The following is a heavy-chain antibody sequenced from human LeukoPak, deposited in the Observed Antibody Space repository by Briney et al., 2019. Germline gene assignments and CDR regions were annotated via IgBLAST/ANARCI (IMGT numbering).Heavy chain of an antibody. CDR2: INPSGGST. Sequence: GASVKVSCKASGYTFTSYGISWVRQAPGQGLEWMGIINPSGGSTSYTQKFQGRLTMTRDMSTSTVYMELSSLKSEDTAVYYCATNKQYYDFWSGPEDYYYYMDVWGKGTMVTVSS. V-gene: IGHV1-46*01. J-gene: IGHJ6*03. D-gene: IGHD3-3*01. CDR3: ATNKQYYDFWSGPEDYYYYMDV. CDR1: GYTFTSYG.